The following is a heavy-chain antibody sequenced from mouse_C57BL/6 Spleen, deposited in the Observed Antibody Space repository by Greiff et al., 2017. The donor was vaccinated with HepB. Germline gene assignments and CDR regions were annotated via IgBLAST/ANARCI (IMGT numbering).Heavy chain of an antibody. CDR2: IDPETGGT. CDR1: GYTFTDYE. J-gene: IGHJ4*01. CDR3: TRWDYYGSPYYAMDY. Sequence: SGAELVRPGASVTLSCKASGYTFTDYEMHWVKQTPVHGLEWIGAIDPETGGTAYNQKFKGKAILTADKSSSTAYMELRSLTSEDSAVYYCTRWDYYGSPYYAMDYWGQGTSVTVSS. V-gene: IGHV1-15*01. D-gene: IGHD1-1*01.